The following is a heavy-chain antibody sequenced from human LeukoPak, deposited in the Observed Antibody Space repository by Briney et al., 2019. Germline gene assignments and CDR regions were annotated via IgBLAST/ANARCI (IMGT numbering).Heavy chain of an antibody. Sequence: SGGSLRLSCAASGFTFSSYSMNWVRQAPGKGLEWVSAISGSGGSTYYADSVKGRFTISRDNSKNTLYLQMNSLRAEDTAVYYCAKATRITMIVVVIGRGYYFDYWGQGTLVTVSS. CDR1: GFTFSSYS. D-gene: IGHD3-22*01. CDR2: ISGSGGST. V-gene: IGHV3-23*01. J-gene: IGHJ4*02. CDR3: AKATRITMIVVVIGRGYYFDY.